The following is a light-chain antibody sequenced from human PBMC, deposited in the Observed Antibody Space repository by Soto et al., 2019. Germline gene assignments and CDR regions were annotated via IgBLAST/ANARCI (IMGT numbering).Light chain of an antibody. CDR3: QQVKGFPLT. J-gene: IGKJ4*01. V-gene: IGKV1-9*01. CDR2: AAS. Sequence: IQLTQSPSSLSASVGDRVTITCRASQGISSYLAWYQQQPGKAPRLLIYAASSLQSGVPTRFSGSGSGTDFTLTITNLQPEDSAVYYCQQVKGFPLTFGGGTKVDIK. CDR1: QGISSY.